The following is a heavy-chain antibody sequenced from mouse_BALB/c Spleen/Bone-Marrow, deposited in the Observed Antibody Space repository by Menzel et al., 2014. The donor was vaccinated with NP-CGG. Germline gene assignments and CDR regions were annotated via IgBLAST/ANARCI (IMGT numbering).Heavy chain of an antibody. CDR2: SLPGSAIT. V-gene: IGHV1-9*01. D-gene: IGHD2-14*01. Sequence: QVQLKQSGAELMKPGTSVKISCKATGYTFSSYWIEWVKQRPGLGLEWIGESLPGSAITNYNEKFKGKATFTADTSSNTAYMQLSSLTSEDSAVYYCARRYFYSMDYWGQGTSVTVSS. CDR1: GYTFSSYW. J-gene: IGHJ4*01. CDR3: ARRYFYSMDY.